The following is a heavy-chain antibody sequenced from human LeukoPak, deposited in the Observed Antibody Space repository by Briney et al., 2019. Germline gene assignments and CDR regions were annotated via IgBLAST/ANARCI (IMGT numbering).Heavy chain of an antibody. J-gene: IGHJ6*02. Sequence: ASVKVSCEASGYTFTSYGISWVRQAPGQGLEWMGWISGYSGNTNYVQKFQGRVTMTTDKSTNTADMELRSLRSDDTAVYYCASGTITMIRGITYHYYGLDVWGQGTTVTVSS. V-gene: IGHV1-18*01. D-gene: IGHD3-10*01. CDR2: ISGYSGNT. CDR1: GYTFTSYG. CDR3: ASGTITMIRGITYHYYGLDV.